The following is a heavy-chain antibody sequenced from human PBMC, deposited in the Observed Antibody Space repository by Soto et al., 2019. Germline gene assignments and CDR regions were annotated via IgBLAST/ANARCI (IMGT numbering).Heavy chain of an antibody. J-gene: IGHJ6*03. D-gene: IGHD5-12*01. CDR3: ARESGGATATLDYYYFYMDV. V-gene: IGHV1-2*04. CDR2: INPNGGVT. Sequence: QVQLVQSGAEVRKPGASVTVSCRSSGDSFNDYYIHWVRQAPGQGFEWMGWINPNGGVTKYAQKFQGWVSMTRDTSIMTVYMQLSRLRSDDTAVYYCARESGGATATLDYYYFYMDVWGTGTTVTGSS. CDR1: GDSFNDYY.